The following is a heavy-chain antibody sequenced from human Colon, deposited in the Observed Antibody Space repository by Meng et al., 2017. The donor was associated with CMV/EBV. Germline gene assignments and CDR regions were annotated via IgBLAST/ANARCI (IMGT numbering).Heavy chain of an antibody. Sequence: GESLKISCVASGFIFSDYGMHWVRQAPGKGLEWVAYIHFDGSKISYAESLKGRFTITRDNSKSTVYLQMTSLRRDDTAVYYCAKVESDYYDESGDYYGVLPDYWGQGTLVTVSS. CDR2: IHFDGSKI. V-gene: IGHV3-30*02. CDR3: AKVESDYYDESGDYYGVLPDY. D-gene: IGHD3-22*01. J-gene: IGHJ4*02. CDR1: GFIFSDYG.